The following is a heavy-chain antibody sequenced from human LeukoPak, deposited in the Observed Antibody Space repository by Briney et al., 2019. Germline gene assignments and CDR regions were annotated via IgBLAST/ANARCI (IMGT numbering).Heavy chain of an antibody. Sequence: GGSLRLSCAASGFIFSSYWMHWVRQAPGKGLVWVSRINSDGSSTSYADSVKGRFTISGDNAKNTQYLQMNSLRAEDTAVYYCAAEYSSSWYGGFDYWGQGTLVTVSS. CDR2: INSDGSST. J-gene: IGHJ4*02. CDR3: AAEYSSSWYGGFDY. V-gene: IGHV3-74*01. CDR1: GFIFSSYW. D-gene: IGHD6-13*01.